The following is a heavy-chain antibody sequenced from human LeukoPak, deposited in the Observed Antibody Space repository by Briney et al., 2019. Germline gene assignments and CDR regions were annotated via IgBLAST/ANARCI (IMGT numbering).Heavy chain of an antibody. J-gene: IGHJ6*02. CDR1: GFTSSSYS. D-gene: IGHD3-10*01. Sequence: GGSLRLSCAASGFTSSSYSMNWVRQAPGKGLEWVSSISSSSSYIYYADSVKGRFTISRDSAQNSLYLQMNSLRAEDTAVYYCARDRLVRGAIYPLEYYYYGMDVWGQGTTVTVSS. CDR2: ISSSSSYI. V-gene: IGHV3-21*01. CDR3: ARDRLVRGAIYPLEYYYYGMDV.